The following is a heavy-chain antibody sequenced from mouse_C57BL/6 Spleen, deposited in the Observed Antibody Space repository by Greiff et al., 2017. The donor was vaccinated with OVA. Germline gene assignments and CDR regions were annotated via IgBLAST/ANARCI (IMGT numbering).Heavy chain of an antibody. CDR1: GYAFSSYW. J-gene: IGHJ3*01. Sequence: VHLVESGAELVKPGASVKISCKASGYAFSSYWMNWVKQRPGKGLEWIGQIYPGDGDTNYNGKFKGKATLTADKSSSTAYMQLSSLTSEDSAVYFCARRGDSSGLFAYWGQGTLVTVSA. V-gene: IGHV1-80*01. CDR2: IYPGDGDT. CDR3: ARRGDSSGLFAY. D-gene: IGHD3-2*02.